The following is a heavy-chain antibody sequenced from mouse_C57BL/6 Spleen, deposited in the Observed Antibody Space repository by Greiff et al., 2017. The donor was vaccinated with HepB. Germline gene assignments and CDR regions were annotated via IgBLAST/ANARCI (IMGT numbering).Heavy chain of an antibody. Sequence: QVQLQQPGAELVRPGSSVKLSCKASGYTFTSYWMHWVKQRPIQGLEWIGNIDPSDSETHYNQKFKDKATLTVDKSSSTAYMQLSSLTSEDSAVYYCARSYGRGVFDYWGQGTTLTVSS. CDR1: GYTFTSYW. CDR2: IDPSDSET. J-gene: IGHJ2*01. D-gene: IGHD1-1*01. V-gene: IGHV1-52*01. CDR3: ARSYGRGVFDY.